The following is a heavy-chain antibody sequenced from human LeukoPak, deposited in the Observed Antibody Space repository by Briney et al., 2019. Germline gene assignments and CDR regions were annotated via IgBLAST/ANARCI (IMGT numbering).Heavy chain of an antibody. V-gene: IGHV3-23*01. CDR3: AKPDVGLLWFGELLPFQH. J-gene: IGHJ1*01. Sequence: GGSLRLSCAASGFTFSSYEMNWVRQAPGKGLEWVSAISGSGGSTYYADSVKGRFTISRDNSKDTLYLQMNSLRAEDTAVYYCAKPDVGLLWFGELLPFQHWGQGTLVTVSS. CDR2: ISGSGGST. D-gene: IGHD3-10*01. CDR1: GFTFSSYE.